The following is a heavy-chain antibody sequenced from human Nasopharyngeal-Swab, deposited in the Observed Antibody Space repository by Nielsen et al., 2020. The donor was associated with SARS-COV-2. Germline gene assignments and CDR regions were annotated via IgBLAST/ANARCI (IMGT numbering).Heavy chain of an antibody. V-gene: IGHV2-70*20. CDR2: IDWDDDK. D-gene: IGHD3-22*01. Sequence: SGPTLVKPTQTPTLTCTFSGFSLSTSGMCVSWVRQPPGKALEWLALIDWDDDKYYSTSLKTRLTISKDTSKNQVVLTMTNMDPVDTATYYCARMVSDSSGYHAFDIWGQGTMVTVSS. CDR3: ARMVSDSSGYHAFDI. CDR1: GFSLSTSGMC. J-gene: IGHJ3*02.